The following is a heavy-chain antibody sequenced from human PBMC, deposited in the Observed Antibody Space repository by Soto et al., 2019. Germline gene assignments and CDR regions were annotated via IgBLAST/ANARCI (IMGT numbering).Heavy chain of an antibody. V-gene: IGHV4-59*08. Sequence: QVQLQESGPGLVKPSETLSLTCTVSGGSLTSYYWSWIRQPPGKGLEWIGFVYYTGIARYNPSLKTLLTQSVDTSKSQVALKLTSVTAADAAIFYCARRIVSTETFDYWGQGTLVTVSS. CDR1: GGSLTSYY. D-gene: IGHD5-12*01. CDR2: VYYTGIA. J-gene: IGHJ4*02. CDR3: ARRIVSTETFDY.